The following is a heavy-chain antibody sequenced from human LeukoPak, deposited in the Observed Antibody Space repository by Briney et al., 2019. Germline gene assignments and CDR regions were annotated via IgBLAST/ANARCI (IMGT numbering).Heavy chain of an antibody. J-gene: IGHJ3*02. CDR1: GYTFTSYG. CDR2: ISAYNGNT. Sequence: ASVKVSCKASGYTFTSYGISWVRQAPGQGLEWMGWISAYNGNTNYAQKLQGRVTMTTDTSTSTAYMELRSLRSDDTAVYYCARHMREFWSRRQPGDAFDIWGQGTMVTVSS. V-gene: IGHV1-18*01. D-gene: IGHD3-3*01. CDR3: ARHMREFWSRRQPGDAFDI.